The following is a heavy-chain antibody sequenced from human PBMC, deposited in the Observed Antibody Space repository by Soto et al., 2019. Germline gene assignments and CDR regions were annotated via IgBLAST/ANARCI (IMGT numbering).Heavy chain of an antibody. CDR2: IYYSGST. V-gene: IGHV4-30-4*01. J-gene: IGHJ5*02. Sequence: SATLSLTCTVSGGSISSGDYYWSWIRQPPGKGLEWIGYIYYSGSTFYNPSLKNRVTISLDTSKIQFSLKLSSVTAADTAVYYCVREGGVNWFDPWGEGP. D-gene: IGHD2-8*02. CDR1: GGSISSGDYY. CDR3: VREGGVNWFDP.